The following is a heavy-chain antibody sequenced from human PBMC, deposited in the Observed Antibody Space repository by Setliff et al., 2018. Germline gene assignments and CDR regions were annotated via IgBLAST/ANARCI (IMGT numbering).Heavy chain of an antibody. D-gene: IGHD3-9*01. V-gene: IGHV1-69*06. CDR1: GTTFDSHA. CDR3: ATSPKKVTGSDYYNYYMDA. Sequence: SVKVSCKTSGTTFDSHAINWVRQAPGQGLEWMGRIITAFGSAISAQKFQDRVSITADRTTYTAYLELTSLTLEDTAVYYCATSPKKVTGSDYYNYYMDAWGKGTTVTVSS. CDR2: IITAFGSA. J-gene: IGHJ6*03.